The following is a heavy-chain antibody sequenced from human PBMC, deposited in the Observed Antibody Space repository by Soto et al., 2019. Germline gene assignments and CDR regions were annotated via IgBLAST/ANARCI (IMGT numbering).Heavy chain of an antibody. CDR1: GGSVNSGDYY. V-gene: IGHV4-30-4*01. D-gene: IGHD6-6*01. J-gene: IGHJ6*02. CDR3: AMSSSGFFRGMDV. Sequence: QGQLQASGPGLVKPSQTLSLNCTVSGGSVNSGDYYWNWIRQSPGKGLEWIGYIYHTVATYYNPSLMSRLTISFDQSNCQFSLKINSVTAADTAVYDCAMSSSGFFRGMDVWVQGTAVTFSS. CDR2: IYHTVAT.